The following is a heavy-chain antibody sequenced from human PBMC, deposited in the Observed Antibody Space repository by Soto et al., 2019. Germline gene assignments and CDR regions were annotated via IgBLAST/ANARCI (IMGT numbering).Heavy chain of an antibody. J-gene: IGHJ1*01. V-gene: IGHV3-33*01. CDR3: ARDRIAAAVPDFQH. CDR2: IWYDGSNK. D-gene: IGHD6-13*01. CDR1: GFTFSSYG. Sequence: QVQLVESGGGVVQPGRSLRLSCAASGFTFSSYGMHWVRQAPGKGLEWVAVIWYDGSNKYYADSVKGRFTISRDNSKNTLYLQMNSLSAEDTAVYDCARDRIAAAVPDFQHWGQGTLVTVSS.